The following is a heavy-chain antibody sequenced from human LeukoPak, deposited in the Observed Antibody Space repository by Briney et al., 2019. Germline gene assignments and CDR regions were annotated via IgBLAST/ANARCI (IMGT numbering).Heavy chain of an antibody. CDR2: LNPNTGHA. CDR1: GYTFTSYD. Sequence: ASVKVSCKASGYTFTSYDINWVRQATGQGLEWMGRLNPNTGHAVYAFKFQGRVTITRDTSSSTAYMEVTRLTSDDTALYYCAKDRDGADRIILWGQGTLVTVSS. V-gene: IGHV1-8*01. CDR3: AKDRDGADRIIL. J-gene: IGHJ1*01. D-gene: IGHD5-24*01.